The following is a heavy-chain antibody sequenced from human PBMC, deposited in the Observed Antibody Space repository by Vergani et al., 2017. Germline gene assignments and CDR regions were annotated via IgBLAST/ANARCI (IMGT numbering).Heavy chain of an antibody. CDR2: INTNSGGT. CDR3: ASDKWNDSDYYYDGMDV. D-gene: IGHD1-20*01. Sequence: QVQLLQSGAEVKKPGASVKVSCKASGYTFTGYYMHWVRQAPGQGLEWMGWINTNSGGTNYAQKFQGRVTMTRDTSISTAYMELSRLRSDDTAVYYCASDKWNDSDYYYDGMDVWGQGTTVTVSS. V-gene: IGHV1-2*02. CDR1: GYTFTGYY. J-gene: IGHJ6*02.